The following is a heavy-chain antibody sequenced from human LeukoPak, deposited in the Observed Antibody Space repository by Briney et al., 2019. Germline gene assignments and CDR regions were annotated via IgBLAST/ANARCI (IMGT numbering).Heavy chain of an antibody. D-gene: IGHD3-10*01. Sequence: GGSLRLSCAASGFIFKSYWMSWVRQAPGKGLEWVANIKQDGSEENYVDSVRGRFTISRDNAKKSLYLQMNSLRAEDTAVYYCAKAPPGGSGSYYVNWGQGTLVTVSS. V-gene: IGHV3-7*03. J-gene: IGHJ4*02. CDR3: AKAPPGGSGSYYVN. CDR2: IKQDGSEE. CDR1: GFIFKSYW.